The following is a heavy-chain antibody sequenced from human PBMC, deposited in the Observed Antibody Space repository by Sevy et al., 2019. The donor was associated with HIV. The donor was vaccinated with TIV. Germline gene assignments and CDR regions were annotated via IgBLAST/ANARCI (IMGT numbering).Heavy chain of an antibody. CDR1: GFTVSNYW. CDR2: IKEDGKET. V-gene: IGHV3-7*03. J-gene: IGHJ4*02. CDR3: ARDKNSAMVTPFDF. Sequence: GGSLRLSCVASGFTVSNYWMNWVRQAPGMGLEWVAKIKEDGKETYYVDSVKGRFTISRDNAKNPLYLQMTSLRAEDTAVYYCARDKNSAMVTPFDFWGQGTLVTVSS. D-gene: IGHD5-18*01.